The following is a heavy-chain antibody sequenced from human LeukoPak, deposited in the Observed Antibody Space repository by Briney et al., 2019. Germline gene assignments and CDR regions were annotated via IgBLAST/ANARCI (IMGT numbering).Heavy chain of an antibody. CDR1: GFTFSNAW. CDR2: ISSSSSYI. D-gene: IGHD6-13*01. V-gene: IGHV3-21*01. Sequence: GGSLRLSCAASGFTFSNAWMSWVRQAPGKGLEWVSSISSSSSYIYYADSVKGRFTISRDNAKNSLYLQMNSLRAEDTAVYYCARDLSSSGTYYFDYWGQGTLVTVSS. J-gene: IGHJ4*02. CDR3: ARDLSSSGTYYFDY.